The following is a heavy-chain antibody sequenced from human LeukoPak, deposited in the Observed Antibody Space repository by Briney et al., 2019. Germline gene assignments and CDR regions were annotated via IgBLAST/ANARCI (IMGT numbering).Heavy chain of an antibody. D-gene: IGHD5-18*01. V-gene: IGHV1-18*01. CDR2: ISAYNGNT. CDR3: ARRPAMDTYYYYGMDV. Sequence: ASVKVSCKASGGTFSSYAISWVRQAPGQGLEWMGWISAYNGNTNYAQKLQGRVTMTTDTSTSTAYMELRSLRSDDTAVYYCARRPAMDTYYYYGMDVWGQGTTVTVSS. CDR1: GGTFSSYA. J-gene: IGHJ6*02.